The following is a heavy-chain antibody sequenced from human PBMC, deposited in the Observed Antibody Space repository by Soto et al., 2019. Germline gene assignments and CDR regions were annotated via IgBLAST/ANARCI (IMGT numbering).Heavy chain of an antibody. J-gene: IGHJ4*02. Sequence: EVQLVESGGGLVQPGGSLRLSCAASGFRFRDYWMYWVRQTPGKGLEWVANIKQDGSEKYCVDSVKGRFTISRDNARNSLFLQMDGLRAEDTAVYFCARVTTMGGYWGQGTLVTVSS. V-gene: IGHV3-7*01. D-gene: IGHD4-17*01. CDR3: ARVTTMGGY. CDR2: IKQDGSEK. CDR1: GFRFRDYW.